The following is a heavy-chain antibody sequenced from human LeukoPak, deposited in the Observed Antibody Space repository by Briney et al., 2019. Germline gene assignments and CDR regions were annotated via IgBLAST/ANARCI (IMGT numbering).Heavy chain of an antibody. D-gene: IGHD2-2*01. CDR1: GFTFSSYG. V-gene: IGHV3-30*03. CDR2: ISYDGSNK. CDR3: ARVTPGCYNTRCSTDY. Sequence: PGGSLRLSCAASGFTFSSYGMHWVRQAPGKGLEWVAVISYDGSNKYYADSVKGRFTISRDNAKNSLYLQMNSLRAEDTAVYYCARVTPGCYNTRCSTDYWGQGTLVTVSS. J-gene: IGHJ4*02.